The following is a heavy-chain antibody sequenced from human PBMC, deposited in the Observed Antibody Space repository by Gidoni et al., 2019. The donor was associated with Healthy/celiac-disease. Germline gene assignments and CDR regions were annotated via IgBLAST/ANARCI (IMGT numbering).Heavy chain of an antibody. CDR1: GGSFSGYY. Sequence: QVQLQQWGAGLLKPSEPLSLTCAVYGGSFSGYYWSWIRQPPGKGLEWIGEINHSGSTNYNPSLKSRVTISVDTSKNQFSLKLSSVTAADTAVYYCARTRDYGDYLFWFDPWGQGILVTVSS. J-gene: IGHJ5*02. CDR3: ARTRDYGDYLFWFDP. D-gene: IGHD4-17*01. CDR2: INHSGST. V-gene: IGHV4-34*01.